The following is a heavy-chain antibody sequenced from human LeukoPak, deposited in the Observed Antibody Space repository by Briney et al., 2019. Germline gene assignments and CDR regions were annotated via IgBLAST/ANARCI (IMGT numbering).Heavy chain of an antibody. V-gene: IGHV3-74*01. CDR1: GFTYSSDW. J-gene: IGHJ1*01. CDR2: INSDGSST. CDR3: ARGYYYDSSGFPEYFQH. D-gene: IGHD3-22*01. Sequence: PGGSLKLSCAASGFTYSSDWMHWVRQAPGKGLVWVSRINSDGSSTTYADSVKGRFTISRDNAKNTLYLQMNSLSAEDTAVYYCARGYYYDSSGFPEYFQHWGQGTLVTVSS.